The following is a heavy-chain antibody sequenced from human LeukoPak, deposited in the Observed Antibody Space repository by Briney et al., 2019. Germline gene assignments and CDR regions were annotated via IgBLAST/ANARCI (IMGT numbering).Heavy chain of an antibody. D-gene: IGHD6-13*01. CDR3: ARDQGVAAGKYFDY. CDR2: LHPSGAT. CDR1: GSSISGYY. J-gene: IGHJ4*02. Sequence: SETLSLSCTVSGSSISGYYWDWIRQPAGKGLEWIGRLHPSGATNYNPSLKSRVTISVDTSKNQFSLKLSSVTAADTAVYYCARDQGVAAGKYFDYWGQGTLVTVSS. V-gene: IGHV4-4*07.